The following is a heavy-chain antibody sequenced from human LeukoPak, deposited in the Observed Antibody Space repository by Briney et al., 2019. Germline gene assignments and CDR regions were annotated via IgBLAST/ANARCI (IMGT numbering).Heavy chain of an antibody. CDR3: ARVAGHDIRGLITYYFDV. CDR1: GFTFRSYG. V-gene: IGHV3-33*01. J-gene: IGHJ4*02. CDR2: IWYDGSNK. D-gene: IGHD3-10*01. Sequence: PGGSLRLSCAASGFTFRSYGMQWVRQAPGKGLECVAIIWYDGSNKYYSDSVKGRFTISRDNSKNTLYLQMNSLRAEDTAVYYCARVAGHDIRGLITYYFDVWGQGTLVTVSS.